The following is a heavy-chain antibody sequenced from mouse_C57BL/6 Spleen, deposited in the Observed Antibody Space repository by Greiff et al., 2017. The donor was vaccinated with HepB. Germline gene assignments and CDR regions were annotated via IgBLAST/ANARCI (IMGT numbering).Heavy chain of an antibody. Sequence: QVHVKQPGAELVKPGASVKLSCKASGYTFTSYWMHWVKQRPGQGLEWIGMIHPNSGSTNYNEKFKSKATLTVDKSSSTAYMQLSSLTSEDSAVYYCAYGSSYEDAMDYWGQGTSVTVSS. CDR3: AYGSSYEDAMDY. CDR1: GYTFTSYW. D-gene: IGHD1-1*01. V-gene: IGHV1-64*01. J-gene: IGHJ4*01. CDR2: IHPNSGST.